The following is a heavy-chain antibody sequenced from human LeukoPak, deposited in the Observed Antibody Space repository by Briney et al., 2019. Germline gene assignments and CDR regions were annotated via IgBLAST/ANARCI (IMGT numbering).Heavy chain of an antibody. CDR2: IKSKTDGGTT. D-gene: IGHD5-12*01. CDR1: GFTFSNAW. V-gene: IGHV3-15*01. J-gene: IGHJ4*02. CDR3: TTVSWGVATLQLFHN. Sequence: GGSLRLSCAASGFTFSNAWMSWVRQAPGKGLEWVGRIKSKTDGGTTDYAAPVKGRFTISRDDSKNTLYLQMNSLKTEDTAVYYCTTVSWGVATLQLFHNWGQGTLVTVSS.